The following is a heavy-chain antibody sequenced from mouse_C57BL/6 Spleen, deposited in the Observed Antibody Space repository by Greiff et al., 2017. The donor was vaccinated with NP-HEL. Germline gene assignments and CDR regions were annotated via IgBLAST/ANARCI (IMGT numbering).Heavy chain of an antibody. CDR1: GFTFSSYG. Sequence: EVKLVESGGDLVKPGGSLKLSCAASGFTFSSYGMSWVRQTPDKRLEWVATISSGGSYTYYPDSVKGRFTISRDNAKNTLYLQMSSLKSEDTAMYYCARHLITTVVATGAMDYWGQGTSVTVSS. V-gene: IGHV5-6*01. J-gene: IGHJ4*01. D-gene: IGHD1-1*01. CDR3: ARHLITTVVATGAMDY. CDR2: ISSGGSYT.